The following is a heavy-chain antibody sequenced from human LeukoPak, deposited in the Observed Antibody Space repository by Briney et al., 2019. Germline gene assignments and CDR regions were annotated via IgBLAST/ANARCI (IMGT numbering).Heavy chain of an antibody. CDR2: INSDGSST. J-gene: IGHJ6*03. CDR3: ARVGFSSSWYRQYYYYYYMDV. CDR1: GFTFSSYW. Sequence: PGGSLRLSCAASGFTFSSYWMHWVRQAPGKGLVWVSRINSDGSSTSYADSVKGRFTISRDNAKNTLYLQMNSLRAEDTAVYYCARVGFSSSWYRQYYYYYYMDVWGKGTTVTISS. D-gene: IGHD6-13*01. V-gene: IGHV3-74*01.